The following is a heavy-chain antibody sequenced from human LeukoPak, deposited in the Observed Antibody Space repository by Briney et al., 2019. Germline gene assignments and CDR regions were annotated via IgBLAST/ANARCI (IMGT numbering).Heavy chain of an antibody. V-gene: IGHV1-69*06. CDR1: GGTFSSYA. CDR2: IIPIFGTA. D-gene: IGHD3-22*01. Sequence: SVKVSCKASGGTFSSYAISWVRQAPGQGLEWMGGIIPIFGTANYAQKFQGRVTITADKSTSTAYMELSSLRSEDTAVYYCARDMVYDSSGYYDAFDIWGQGTMVTVSS. CDR3: ARDMVYDSSGYYDAFDI. J-gene: IGHJ3*02.